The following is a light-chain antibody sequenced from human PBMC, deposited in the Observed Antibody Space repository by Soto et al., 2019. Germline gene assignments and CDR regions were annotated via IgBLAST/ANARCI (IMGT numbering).Light chain of an antibody. CDR3: QHRSNSL. CDR1: QSISNY. CDR2: DAY. V-gene: IGKV3-11*01. Sequence: EIVLTQSPATLSLSPGERATLSCRASQSISNYLAWYQQKAGQAPRLLIYDAYNRANGIPARFSGSGSGADFTLTISSLEPEDFAVYYCQHRSNSLFGQGTKVEIK. J-gene: IGKJ1*01.